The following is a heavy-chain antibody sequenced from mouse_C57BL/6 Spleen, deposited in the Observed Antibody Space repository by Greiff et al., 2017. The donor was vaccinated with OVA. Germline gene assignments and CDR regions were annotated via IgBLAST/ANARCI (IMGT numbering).Heavy chain of an antibody. CDR3: VGHGSSYHYYAMCY. CDR2: ISSKSNNYAT. D-gene: IGHD1-1*01. J-gene: IGHJ4*01. CDR1: GFSFTTYA. V-gene: IGHV10-1*01. Sequence: EVKLVEPGGGLVQPKGSLKLSCAASGFSFTTYAMNWVRQAPGKGLEWVARISSKSNNYATYYAVSVKARFTISRDDSASMLNLQMNNLKTEDTAMYYSVGHGSSYHYYAMCYWGQGTSVTVSS.